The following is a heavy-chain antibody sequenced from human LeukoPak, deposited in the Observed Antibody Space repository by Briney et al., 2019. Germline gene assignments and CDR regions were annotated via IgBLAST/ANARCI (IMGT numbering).Heavy chain of an antibody. Sequence: KTGGSLRLSCAASGFTFSSYSMNWVRQAPGKGLEWVSSISSSSSYIYYADSVKGRFTISRDNAKNSLYLQMNSLRAEDTAVYYCAREVVVAATLAWFDPWGQGTLVTVSS. CDR1: GFTFSSYS. J-gene: IGHJ5*02. CDR2: ISSSSSYI. CDR3: AREVVVAATLAWFDP. D-gene: IGHD2-15*01. V-gene: IGHV3-21*01.